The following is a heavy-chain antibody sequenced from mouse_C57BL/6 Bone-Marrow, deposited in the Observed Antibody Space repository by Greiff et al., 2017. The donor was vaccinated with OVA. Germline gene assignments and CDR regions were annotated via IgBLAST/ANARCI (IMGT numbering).Heavy chain of an antibody. V-gene: IGHV1-81*01. CDR1: GYTFTSYG. D-gene: IGHD4-1*01. Sequence: QVQLKESGAELARPGASVKLSCKASGYTFTSYGISWVKQRTGQGLEWIGEIYPRSGNTYYNEKFKGKATLTADKSSSTAYMELRSLTSEDSAVYFCARTGKTGSSMDYWGQGTSVTVSS. CDR3: ARTGKTGSSMDY. CDR2: IYPRSGNT. J-gene: IGHJ4*01.